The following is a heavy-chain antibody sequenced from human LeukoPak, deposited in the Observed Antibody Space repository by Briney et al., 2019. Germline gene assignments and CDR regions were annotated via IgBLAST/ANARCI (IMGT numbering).Heavy chain of an antibody. D-gene: IGHD4-11*01. CDR1: GFAFSTSD. V-gene: IGHV3-13*01. CDR3: ARGDYMGFDP. J-gene: IGHJ5*02. Sequence: PGGSLRLSCAASGFAFSTSDMHWVRQAAGQGLEWVSGIGKAGDTYYLDSVRGRFTISRENDENSVYLQMNNLRAGDTAVYYCARGDYMGFDPWGQGTLVTVSS. CDR2: IGKAGDT.